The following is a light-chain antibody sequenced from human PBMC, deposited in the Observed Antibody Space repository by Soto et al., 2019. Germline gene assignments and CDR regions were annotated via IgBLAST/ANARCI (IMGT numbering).Light chain of an antibody. V-gene: IGLV4-69*01. Sequence: QSVLTQSPSASASLGASVKLTCTLSSGHSSYAIAWHQQQPEKGPRYLMKLNSDGSHSKGDGIPDRFSGSSSGAERYLTISSLQSEDEADYYCPTWGTGIVVFGGGTKVTVL. CDR2: LNSDGSH. J-gene: IGLJ2*01. CDR1: SGHSSYA. CDR3: PTWGTGIVV.